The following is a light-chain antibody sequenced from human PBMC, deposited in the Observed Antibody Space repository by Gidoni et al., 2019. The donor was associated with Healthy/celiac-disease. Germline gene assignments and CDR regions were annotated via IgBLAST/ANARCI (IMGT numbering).Light chain of an antibody. J-gene: IGLJ2*01. CDR1: SSDVGGYHY. V-gene: IGLV2-14*01. CDR2: DVS. Sequence: QSALTQPASVSGSPGQAITISCTGTSSDVGGYHYVSWYQQHPGKASKLMIYDVSKRPSGVSNRFSGSKSGNTASLTISGLQAEDEADYYCSSYTSSIPVVFGGGTKLTVL. CDR3: SSYTSSIPVV.